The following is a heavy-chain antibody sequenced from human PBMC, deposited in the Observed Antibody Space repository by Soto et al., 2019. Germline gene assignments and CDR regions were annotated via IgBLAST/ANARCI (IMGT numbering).Heavy chain of an antibody. J-gene: IGHJ6*02. CDR1: GGSISSSSYY. V-gene: IGHV4-39*01. Sequence: SETLSLTCTVSGGSISSSSYYWGWIRQPPGKGLEWIGSIYYSGSTYYNPSLKSRVTISVDTSKNQFSLKLSSVTAADTAVYYCARRYYGSGSYYPLPYYYYYGMDVWGQGTTVTVS. CDR3: ARRYYGSGSYYPLPYYYYYGMDV. D-gene: IGHD3-10*01. CDR2: IYYSGST.